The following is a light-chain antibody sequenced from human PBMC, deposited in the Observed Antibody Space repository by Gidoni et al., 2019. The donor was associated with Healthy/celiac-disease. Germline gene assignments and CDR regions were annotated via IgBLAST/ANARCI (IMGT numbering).Light chain of an antibody. CDR1: QSISSY. CDR3: QQRSNWPMT. J-gene: IGKJ5*01. Sequence: DIVFTQSPATLSLSPGERATLSCRASQSISSYLAWYHQKPGQAPRLLIYDASNRATGIPARFSGSGSGTDFTLTISSLEPEDFAVYYCQQRSNWPMTFXQXTRVEIK. CDR2: DAS. V-gene: IGKV3-11*01.